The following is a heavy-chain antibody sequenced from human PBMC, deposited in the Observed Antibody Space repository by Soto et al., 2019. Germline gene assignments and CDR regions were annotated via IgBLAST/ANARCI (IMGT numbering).Heavy chain of an antibody. CDR1: GGSISSYY. CDR3: ARDWGGAARLAMDV. D-gene: IGHD3-10*01. CDR2: IYYSGST. J-gene: IGHJ6*02. Sequence: QVQLQESGPGLVKPSETLSLTCTVSGGSISSYYWSWIRQPPGKGLEWIGYIYYSGSTNYNPSLKSRVTISVDTSKNRFSPKLRSVTAADTAVYYCARDWGGAARLAMDVWGQGTTVTVSS. V-gene: IGHV4-59*01.